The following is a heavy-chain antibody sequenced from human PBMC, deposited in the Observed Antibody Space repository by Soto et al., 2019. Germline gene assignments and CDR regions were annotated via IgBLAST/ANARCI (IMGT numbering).Heavy chain of an antibody. V-gene: IGHV1-46*01. CDR3: ARDLAVAGSSEGLYYYYGMDV. J-gene: IGHJ6*02. CDR1: GYTFTSYY. Sequence: ASVKVSCKASGYTFTSYYMHWVRQAPGQGLEWMGIINPSGGSTSYAQKFQGRVTMTRDTSTSTVYMELSSLRSEDTAVYYCARDLAVAGSSEGLYYYYGMDVWGQGTTVTVSS. D-gene: IGHD6-19*01. CDR2: INPSGGST.